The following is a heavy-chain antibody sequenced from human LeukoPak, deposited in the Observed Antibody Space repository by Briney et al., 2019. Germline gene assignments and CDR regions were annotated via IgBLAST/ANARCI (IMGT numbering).Heavy chain of an antibody. CDR2: ISSSSGTI. Sequence: PGGSLRLSCAASGFTFSSYSMNWVRQAPGKGLEWVSYISSSSGTINYADSVKGRFTISRDNSKNTLYLQMNSLRAEDTAIYYCAKRYCTRTPCYTGTYFDYWGQGTLVTVSS. CDR3: AKRYCTRTPCYTGTYFDY. CDR1: GFTFSSYS. V-gene: IGHV3-48*01. D-gene: IGHD2-2*02. J-gene: IGHJ4*02.